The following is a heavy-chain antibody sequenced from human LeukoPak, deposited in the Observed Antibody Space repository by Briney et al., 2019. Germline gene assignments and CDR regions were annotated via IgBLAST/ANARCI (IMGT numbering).Heavy chain of an antibody. Sequence: GRSLRLSCAASGFTFSGYGMHWVRQPPGKGLEWVSYISSGGSTIYYADSVKGRFTVSRDNAKNSLYLQMNSLRAEDTALYYCARDVWFDPWGQGTLVTVSS. CDR2: ISSGGSTI. V-gene: IGHV3-48*04. CDR1: GFTFSGYG. CDR3: ARDVWFDP. J-gene: IGHJ5*02.